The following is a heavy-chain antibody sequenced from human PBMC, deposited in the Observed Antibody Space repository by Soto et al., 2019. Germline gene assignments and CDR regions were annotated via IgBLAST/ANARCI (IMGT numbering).Heavy chain of an antibody. CDR2: ISSSSSYI. Sequence: GFLRLCCAASGFSLSSSSMNWVRQAPGKGLEWVSSISSSSSYIYYADSVKGRFTISRDNAKNSLYLQMNRLRAEDTAVYYCARDWDIVVVPAAIPVAAYGMDVWGQGTTVT. CDR3: ARDWDIVVVPAAIPVAAYGMDV. J-gene: IGHJ6*02. CDR1: GFSLSSSS. D-gene: IGHD2-2*02. V-gene: IGHV3-21*01.